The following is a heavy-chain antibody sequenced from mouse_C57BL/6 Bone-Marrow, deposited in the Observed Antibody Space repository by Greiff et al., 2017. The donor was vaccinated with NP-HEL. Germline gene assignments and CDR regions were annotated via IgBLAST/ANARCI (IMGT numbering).Heavy chain of an antibody. J-gene: IGHJ3*01. Sequence: EVKVVESGGGLVQPGGSLKLSCAASGFTFSDYYMYWVRQTPEKRLEWVAYISNGGGSTYYPDTVKGRFNISRDNAKNTLYLQMSRLKSEDTAMYYCARQGIYGSSAWFAYWGQGTLVTVSA. CDR2: ISNGGGST. V-gene: IGHV5-12*01. D-gene: IGHD1-3*01. CDR3: ARQGIYGSSAWFAY. CDR1: GFTFSDYY.